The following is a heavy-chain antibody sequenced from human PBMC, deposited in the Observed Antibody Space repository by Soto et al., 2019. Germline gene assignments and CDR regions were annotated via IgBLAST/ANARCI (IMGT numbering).Heavy chain of an antibody. CDR1: GFTFSSYS. V-gene: IGHV3-48*02. D-gene: IGHD3-3*01. CDR2: ISSSSSTI. Sequence: EVQLVESGGGLVQPGGSLRLSCAASGFTFSSYSMNWVRQAPGKGLEWVSYISSSSSTIYYADSVKGRFTISRDNAKNSLYLQMNSLRDEDTAVYYCAREHYDFWSGYYSGGYYFDYWRQGTLVTVSS. CDR3: AREHYDFWSGYYSGGYYFDY. J-gene: IGHJ4*02.